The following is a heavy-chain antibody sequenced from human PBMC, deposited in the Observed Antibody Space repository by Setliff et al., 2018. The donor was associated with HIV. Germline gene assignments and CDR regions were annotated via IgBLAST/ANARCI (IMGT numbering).Heavy chain of an antibody. CDR3: ARDGTTLLAAMDV. Sequence: GGSLRLSCAASGFTFSSYAMSWVRQAPGKGLEWVSTISGRGTNTYYSDSVKGRFTISGDNSKDTLYLQMNSLRAEDTAVYYCARDGTTLLAAMDVWGKGTTVTVSS. D-gene: IGHD1-7*01. CDR1: GFTFSSYA. V-gene: IGHV3-23*01. J-gene: IGHJ6*03. CDR2: ISGRGTNT.